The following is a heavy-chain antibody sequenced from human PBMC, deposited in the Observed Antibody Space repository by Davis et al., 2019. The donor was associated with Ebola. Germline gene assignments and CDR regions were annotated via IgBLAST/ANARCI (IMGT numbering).Heavy chain of an antibody. CDR3: ARDAFSLSRYDTEDH. CDR2: ISGRSNNV. D-gene: IGHD3-9*01. V-gene: IGHV3-48*04. Sequence: GGSLRLSCAASGFLFSSFNMNWVRQAPGKGPEWVAYISGRSNNVHYADSVEGRFTISRDNARDSLYLQMDSLRVEDTAIYYCARDAFSLSRYDTEDHWGQGTLVTVSS. CDR1: GFLFSSFN. J-gene: IGHJ4*02.